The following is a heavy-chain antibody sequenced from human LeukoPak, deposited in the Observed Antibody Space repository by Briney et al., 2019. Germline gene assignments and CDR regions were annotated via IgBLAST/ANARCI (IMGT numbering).Heavy chain of an antibody. CDR1: GFTFSSYA. D-gene: IGHD2-15*01. J-gene: IGHJ4*02. CDR3: AKQLGYCSDGSCYFPY. V-gene: IGHV3-23*01. CDR2: ISGSGGYT. Sequence: GGSLRLSCAASGFTFSSYAISWVRQAPGKGLEWVSAISGSGGYTYYADSVQGRFTISRDNSKSTLCLQMNSLRAEDTAVYYCAKQLGYCSDGSCYFPYWGQGTLVTVSS.